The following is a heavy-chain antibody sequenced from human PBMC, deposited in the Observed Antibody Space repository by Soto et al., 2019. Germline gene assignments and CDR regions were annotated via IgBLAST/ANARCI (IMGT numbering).Heavy chain of an antibody. Sequence: EVQLVESGGGLVQPGGSLRLSCAASGFTVSSNYMSWVRQAPGKGLEWVSVIYSGGSTYYADSVKGRFTISRHNSKNTLYLQMNSLRAEDTAVYYCARAIRENDYSNYGVYYYYYYMDVWGKGTTVTVSS. D-gene: IGHD4-4*01. CDR1: GFTVSSNY. CDR2: IYSGGST. J-gene: IGHJ6*03. CDR3: ARAIRENDYSNYGVYYYYYYMDV. V-gene: IGHV3-53*04.